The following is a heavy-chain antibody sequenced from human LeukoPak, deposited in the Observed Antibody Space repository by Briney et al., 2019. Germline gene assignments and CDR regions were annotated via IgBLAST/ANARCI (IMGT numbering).Heavy chain of an antibody. Sequence: LTGRSMRLSCAASGFTFSSYGMHWVRQAPGKGLEWVAVIWYDGTDKYYGDSVKGRFTISRDNSKNTLFLQMNSLRAEDTALYYCAREASLSGCYFDYWGQGTLVTVSS. J-gene: IGHJ4*02. V-gene: IGHV3-33*01. CDR3: AREASLSGCYFDY. CDR2: IWYDGTDK. D-gene: IGHD5-12*01. CDR1: GFTFSSYG.